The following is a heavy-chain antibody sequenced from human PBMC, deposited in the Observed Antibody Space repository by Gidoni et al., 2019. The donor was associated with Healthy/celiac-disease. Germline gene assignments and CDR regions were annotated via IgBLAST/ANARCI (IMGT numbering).Heavy chain of an antibody. CDR2: INAGNGNT. J-gene: IGHJ5*02. V-gene: IGHV1-3*01. Sequence: QVQLVQSGAEVKKPGASVKVSCKASGYTFTSYAMHWVRQAPGQRLEWMGWINAGNGNTKYSQKFQGRVTITRDTSASTAYMELSSLRSEDTAVYYCARGGIVAKFRLLNWFDPWGQGTLVTVSS. D-gene: IGHD5-12*01. CDR3: ARGGIVAKFRLLNWFDP. CDR1: GYTFTSYA.